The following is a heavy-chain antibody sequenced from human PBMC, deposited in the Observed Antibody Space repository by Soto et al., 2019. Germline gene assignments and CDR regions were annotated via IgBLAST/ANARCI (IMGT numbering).Heavy chain of an antibody. V-gene: IGHV1-46*01. CDR1: GYPFTSYY. D-gene: IGHD2-15*01. CDR3: SRARRIVVVVAETRLRAVCGIVV. CDR2: INPSGGST. Sequence: DSVQVSCKASGYPFTSYYMHWVRQAPGQGLEWMGIINPSGGSTSYAQKFQGRVTMTRDTYTSTVYMELSSLRSEDTAAYLASRARRIVVVVAETRLRAVCGIVVWG. J-gene: IGHJ6*02.